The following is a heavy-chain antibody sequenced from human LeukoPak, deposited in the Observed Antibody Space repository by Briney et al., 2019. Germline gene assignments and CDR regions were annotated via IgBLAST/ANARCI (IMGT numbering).Heavy chain of an antibody. Sequence: PSETLSLTCTVSGGSTSSYYWSWIRQPPGKGLEWIGYIYYSGSTNYNPSLKSRVTISVDTSKNQFSLKLSSVTAADTAVYYCARSHSVWTSFDYWGQGTLVTVSS. J-gene: IGHJ4*02. CDR2: IYYSGST. V-gene: IGHV4-59*01. CDR1: GGSTSSYY. CDR3: ARSHSVWTSFDY. D-gene: IGHD3/OR15-3a*01.